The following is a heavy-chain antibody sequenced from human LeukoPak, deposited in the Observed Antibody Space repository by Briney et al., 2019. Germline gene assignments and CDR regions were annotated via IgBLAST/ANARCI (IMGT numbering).Heavy chain of an antibody. Sequence: GSSVKVSCKASGGTFSSYAISWVRQAPGQGLEWMGRIIPIFGIANYAQKFQGRVTITAGKSTSTAYMELSSLRSEDTAVYYCARARRDGYNYYFDYWGQGTLVTVSS. CDR3: ARARRDGYNYYFDY. CDR1: GGTFSSYA. D-gene: IGHD5-24*01. J-gene: IGHJ4*02. CDR2: IIPIFGIA. V-gene: IGHV1-69*04.